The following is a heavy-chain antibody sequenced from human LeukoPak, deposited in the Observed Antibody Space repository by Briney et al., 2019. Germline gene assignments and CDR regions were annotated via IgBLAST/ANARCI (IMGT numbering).Heavy chain of an antibody. J-gene: IGHJ5*02. CDR2: ISGSGGST. CDR1: GFTFSSYA. V-gene: IGHV3-23*01. CDR3: AKDLLDHNWFDP. Sequence: PGGSLRLSCAASGFTFSSYAMSWVRQAPGKGLEWVSAISGSGGSTYYADSVKGRFTISRDNSKNTLCLQMNSLRAEDTAVYYCAKDLLDHNWFDPWGQGTLVTVSS.